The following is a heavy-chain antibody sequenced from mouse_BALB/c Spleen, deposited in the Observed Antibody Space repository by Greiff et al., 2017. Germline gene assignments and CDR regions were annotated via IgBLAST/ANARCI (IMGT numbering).Heavy chain of an antibody. CDR3: ARKGANLDEGAWCAY. V-gene: IGHV2-6-4*01. D-gene: IGHD4-1*01. J-gene: IGHJ3*01. CDR2: IWGGGST. Sequence: QVQLKESGPGLVAPSQSLSITCTVSGFSLSRYSVHWVRKPPGKGLEWLGMIWGGGSTDFNSALKSRLSISKDNSKSQVFLKMNSLQTDDTAMYYCARKGANLDEGAWCAYWGQGTLVTVSA. CDR1: GFSLSRYS.